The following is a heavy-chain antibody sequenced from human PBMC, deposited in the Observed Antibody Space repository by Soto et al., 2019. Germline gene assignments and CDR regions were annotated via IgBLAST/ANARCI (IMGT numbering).Heavy chain of an antibody. CDR1: GFTFSSYA. Sequence: GGSLRLSCAASGFTFSSYAMSWVRQAPGKGLEWVSAIRGSGGSTYYADSVKGRFTISRDNSKNTLYLQMNSLRAEDTAVYYWASKVGATTFVAFDIWGQGTMVTVSS. CDR2: IRGSGGST. J-gene: IGHJ3*02. D-gene: IGHD1-26*01. V-gene: IGHV3-23*01. CDR3: ASKVGATTFVAFDI.